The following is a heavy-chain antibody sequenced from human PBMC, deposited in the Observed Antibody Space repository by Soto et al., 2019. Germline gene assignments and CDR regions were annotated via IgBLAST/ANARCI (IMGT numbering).Heavy chain of an antibody. CDR2: INSDGSRT. CDR3: ARETYRGFYFDY. D-gene: IGHD4-4*01. Sequence: GGSLRLSCAASGFTFSSYAMSWVRQAPGKGLEWVSRINSDGSRTSYAASVTGRFTISRDNAKNTLYLQMNSLRVEDTALYYCARETYRGFYFDYWGQGTLVTVSS. V-gene: IGHV3-74*01. J-gene: IGHJ4*02. CDR1: GFTFSSYA.